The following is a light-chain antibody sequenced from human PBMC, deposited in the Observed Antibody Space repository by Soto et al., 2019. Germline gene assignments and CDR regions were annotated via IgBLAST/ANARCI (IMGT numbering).Light chain of an antibody. Sequence: EIVLTQSPGTLSLSPGERATLSCRASQSVSSSYLAWYQQKPGQAPMLLISGASSRATGIPDRFSGSGSGTDFTLTISRLEPEDFAVYYCQQYGSPWTFGQGTKVEIK. J-gene: IGKJ1*01. CDR2: GAS. CDR3: QQYGSPWT. V-gene: IGKV3-20*01. CDR1: QSVSSSY.